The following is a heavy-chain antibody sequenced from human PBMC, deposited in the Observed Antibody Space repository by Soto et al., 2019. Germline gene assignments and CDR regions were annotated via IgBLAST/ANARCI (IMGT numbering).Heavy chain of an antibody. CDR1: GFTFGDYA. CDR2: ISWNSGTI. CDR3: VRDLRPNYCGGGDCYSEAFDI. D-gene: IGHD2-21*02. Sequence: LRLSFVASGFTFGDYAMHWVRQAPGKGLEWVSIISWNSGTIGYVDSVKGRFTISRDNAKNSLYLQMNSLRSEDTALYYCVRDLRPNYCGGGDCYSEAFDIWGQGTMVTVSS. J-gene: IGHJ3*02. V-gene: IGHV3-9*01.